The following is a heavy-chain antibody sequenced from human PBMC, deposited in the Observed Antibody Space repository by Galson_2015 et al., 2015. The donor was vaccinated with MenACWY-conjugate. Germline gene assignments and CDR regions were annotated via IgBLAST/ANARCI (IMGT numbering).Heavy chain of an antibody. J-gene: IGHJ3*02. CDR1: GSSFPNYW. CDR2: IYTGDSDS. D-gene: IGHD5-24*01. Sequence: QSGAEVIKPGESLQISCRGSGSSFPNYWVGWVRQLPGKGLAWMGIIYTGDSDSRYSPSFQGQVTISVDKSINTTYLQWSSLKASDTAMYYCARRRDGHNFDAFDIWGQETMVTVSS. CDR3: ARRRDGHNFDAFDI. V-gene: IGHV5-51*01.